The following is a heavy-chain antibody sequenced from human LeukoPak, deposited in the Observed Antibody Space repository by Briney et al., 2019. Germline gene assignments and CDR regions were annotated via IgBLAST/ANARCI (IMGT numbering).Heavy chain of an antibody. D-gene: IGHD1-26*01. V-gene: IGHV3-66*01. CDR1: GFTVGGNY. CDR3: ATRGATGYYYGMDV. CDR2: MSSGGTT. J-gene: IGHJ6*02. Sequence: GGSLRLSCAASGFTVGGNYMSWVRLAPGKGLEWVSIMSSGGTTSYADSVKGRFTISRDNSRNTLYLQMNSLRAEDTGVYYCATRGATGYYYGMDVWGQGTTVTVSS.